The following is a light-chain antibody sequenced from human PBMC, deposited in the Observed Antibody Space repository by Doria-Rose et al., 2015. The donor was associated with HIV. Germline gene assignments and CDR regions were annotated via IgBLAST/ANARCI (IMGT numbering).Light chain of an antibody. CDR2: WAS. CDR1: QSLLYTSKNY. V-gene: IGKV4-1*01. Sequence: DIRLTQSPESLGMSLGERATLNCKSNQSLLYTSKNYLAWYRQKPGLPPKLLIYWASTRQSVVPARFSGSGSGTDFTLTISSLEAEDVAVYYCQQYYDTPSFGPGTTVDIK. J-gene: IGKJ3*01. CDR3: QQYYDTPS.